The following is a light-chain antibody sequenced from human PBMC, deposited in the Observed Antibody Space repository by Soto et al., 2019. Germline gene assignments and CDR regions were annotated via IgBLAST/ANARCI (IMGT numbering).Light chain of an antibody. V-gene: IGLV2-8*01. CDR2: EVS. CDR1: SSDVGAYNY. CDR3: TSYAGTYSFFYV. Sequence: QSVLTQPPSASGSPGQSVTISCTGTSSDVGAYNYVSWYQQLPGKAPKLIIYEVSKRPSGVPDRFSGSKSGNTASLTVSGLQAEDEADSYCTSYAGTYSFFYVFGTGTKLTVL. J-gene: IGLJ1*01.